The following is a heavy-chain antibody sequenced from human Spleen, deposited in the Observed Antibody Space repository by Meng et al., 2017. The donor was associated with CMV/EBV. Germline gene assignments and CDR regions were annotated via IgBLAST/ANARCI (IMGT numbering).Heavy chain of an antibody. CDR2: INPNSGGT. D-gene: IGHD3-3*01. CDR1: YTFTGYY. CDR3: ARRITDFWSGYLGGFDP. J-gene: IGHJ5*02. Sequence: YTFTGYYMHGVRQAPGQGLEWMGWINPNSGGTNYAQKFQGRVTMTRDTSISTAYMELSRLRSNDTAVYYCARRITDFWSGYLGGFDPWGQGTLVTVSS. V-gene: IGHV1-2*02.